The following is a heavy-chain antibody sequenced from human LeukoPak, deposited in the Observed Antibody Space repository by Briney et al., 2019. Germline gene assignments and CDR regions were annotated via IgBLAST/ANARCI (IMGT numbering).Heavy chain of an antibody. CDR1: GGTFSSYA. Sequence: EASVKVSCKASGGTFSSYAISWVRQAPGQGLEWMGGIIPIFGTANYAQKFQGRVTITADKSTSTAYMELSSLRSEDTAVYYCARGPITMVRDYYYYGMDVWGKGTTVTVSS. V-gene: IGHV1-69*06. CDR2: IIPIFGTA. CDR3: ARGPITMVRDYYYYGMDV. J-gene: IGHJ6*04. D-gene: IGHD3-10*01.